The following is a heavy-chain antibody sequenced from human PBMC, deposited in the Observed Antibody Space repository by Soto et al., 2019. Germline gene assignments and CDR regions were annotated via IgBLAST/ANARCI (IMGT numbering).Heavy chain of an antibody. V-gene: IGHV3-30*03. J-gene: IGHJ4*02. CDR3: ATRDDGLLGY. Sequence: GGSLRLSCAASEFTFSSYGIHWVRQAPGKGLEWVAIISYDGNNKQYADSVKGRFTISRDNSKNTLYLQINSLRVEDTAVYYCATRDDGLLGYWGQGTLVTVSS. CDR2: ISYDGNNK. CDR1: EFTFSSYG. D-gene: IGHD5-18*01.